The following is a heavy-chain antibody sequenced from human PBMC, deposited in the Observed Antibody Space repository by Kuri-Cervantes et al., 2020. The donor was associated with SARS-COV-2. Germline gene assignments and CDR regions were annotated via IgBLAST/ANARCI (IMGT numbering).Heavy chain of an antibody. CDR3: ARRGAVAGTVPFFDY. J-gene: IGHJ4*02. Sequence: SETLSLTCTVSGGSISSYYWSWIRQPPGKGLEWIGDIYYSGSTNYNPSLKSRVTISVDTSKNQFSLKLSSVTAADTAVYYCARRGAVAGTVPFFDYWGQGTLVTVSS. V-gene: IGHV4-59*08. CDR2: IYYSGST. CDR1: GGSISSYY. D-gene: IGHD6-19*01.